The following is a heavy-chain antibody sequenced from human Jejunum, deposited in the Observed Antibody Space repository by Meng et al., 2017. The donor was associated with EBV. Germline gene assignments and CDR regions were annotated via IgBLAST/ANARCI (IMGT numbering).Heavy chain of an antibody. Sequence: QGQLVQSGAEVKKPGASVRVCCKASGYLFTGYYIQWVRQAPGQGLEWMGRIDPNTGDKNYAQKFQGRVTMTRATSIGTAFVELSRLTSDDTAVYYCARDHSSSFYGANIWGQGTLVTVSS. J-gene: IGHJ4*02. D-gene: IGHD2-2*01. CDR3: ARDHSSSFYGANI. CDR2: IDPNTGDK. V-gene: IGHV1-2*06. CDR1: GYLFTGYY.